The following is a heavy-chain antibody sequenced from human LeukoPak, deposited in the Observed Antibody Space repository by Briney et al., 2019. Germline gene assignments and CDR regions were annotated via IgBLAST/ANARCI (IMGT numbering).Heavy chain of an antibody. CDR1: VGSNNSHY. Sequence: SETLSLTCRFCVGSNNSHYWRWIRQPPGRRRDGIGYIFNTGNTNYAPSLASRVTMSVDTSRAQFFLRLSPLTAADTAIYYCASRPADTTWYGVFGYWSQGTLVTVSS. CDR3: ASRPADTTWYGVFGY. J-gene: IGHJ4*02. CDR2: IFNTGNT. V-gene: IGHV4-59*11. D-gene: IGHD3-10*01.